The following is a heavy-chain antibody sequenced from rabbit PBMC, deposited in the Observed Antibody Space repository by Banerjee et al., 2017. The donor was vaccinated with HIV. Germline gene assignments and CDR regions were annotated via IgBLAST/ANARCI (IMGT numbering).Heavy chain of an antibody. D-gene: IGHD2-1*01. J-gene: IGHJ4*01. CDR2: IYAGSSGST. CDR1: GFSFSSSYW. CDR3: ARNYAVYGDPFTL. V-gene: IGHV1S45*01. Sequence: QEQLEESGGDLVKPEGSLTLTCTASGFSFSSSYWICWIRQAPGKGLEWIACIYAGSSGSTYYASWAKGRFTISKTSSTTVTLQMTSLTAADTATYFCARNYAVYGDPFTLWGPGTLVTVS.